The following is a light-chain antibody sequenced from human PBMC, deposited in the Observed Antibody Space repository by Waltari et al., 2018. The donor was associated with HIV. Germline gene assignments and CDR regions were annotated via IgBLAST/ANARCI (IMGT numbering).Light chain of an antibody. CDR2: EVN. Sequence: QSALTQPASVSASPGPSITISCTGTSSDVGNYNVVSWYRQFPDKAPQLLIFEVNKRPSGVSNRFAGSKSGNSASLTIAGLLADDEADYYCCSYAGGNSYVFGTGTKVTVL. CDR3: CSYAGGNSYV. J-gene: IGLJ1*01. CDR1: SSDVGNYNV. V-gene: IGLV2-23*02.